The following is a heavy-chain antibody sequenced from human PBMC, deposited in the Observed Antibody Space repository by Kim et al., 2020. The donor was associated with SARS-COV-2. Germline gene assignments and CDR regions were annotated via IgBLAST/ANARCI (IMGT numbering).Heavy chain of an antibody. V-gene: IGHV1-58*02. CDR3: AAKVYGGDAFDI. D-gene: IGHD4-17*01. CDR2: IVVGSGNT. Sequence: SVKVSCKASGFTFTSSAMQWVRQARGQRLEWIGWIVVGSGNTNYAQKFQERVTITRDMSTSTAYMELSSLRSEDTAVYYCAAKVYGGDAFDIWGQGTMVTVSS. CDR1: GFTFTSSA. J-gene: IGHJ3*02.